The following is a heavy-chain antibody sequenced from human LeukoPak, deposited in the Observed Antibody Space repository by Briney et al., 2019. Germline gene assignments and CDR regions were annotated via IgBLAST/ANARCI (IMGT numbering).Heavy chain of an antibody. CDR2: IKQAGSEE. V-gene: IGHV3-7*01. Sequence: GGSLRLSCAASGFTFSSYWMSWGRQAPGQGLEWVANIKQAGSEEDYVDSGKGRFTISRDNAKKSPNLQMNSLRAEDTAVYYCAELGITMIGGVWGKGTTVTISS. CDR3: AELGITMIGGV. J-gene: IGHJ6*04. D-gene: IGHD3-10*02. CDR1: GFTFSSYW.